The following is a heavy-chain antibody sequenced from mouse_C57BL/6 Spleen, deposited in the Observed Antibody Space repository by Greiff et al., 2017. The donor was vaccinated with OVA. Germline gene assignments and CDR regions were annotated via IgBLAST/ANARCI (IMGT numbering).Heavy chain of an antibody. CDR3: ARQSNYVDYAMDY. D-gene: IGHD2-5*01. CDR1: GYTFTSYW. Sequence: QVQLQQPGAELVKPGASVKLSCKASGYTFTSYWMQWVKQRPGQGLEWIGEIDPSDSYTNYNQKFKGKATLTVDTSSSTAYMQLSSLTSEDSAVYYCARQSNYVDYAMDYWGQGTSVTVSS. J-gene: IGHJ4*01. V-gene: IGHV1-50*01. CDR2: IDPSDSYT.